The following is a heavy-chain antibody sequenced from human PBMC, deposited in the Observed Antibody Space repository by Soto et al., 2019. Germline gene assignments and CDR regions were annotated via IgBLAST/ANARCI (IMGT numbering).Heavy chain of an antibody. J-gene: IGHJ5*02. CDR1: GFTFSSYS. CDR3: ARGCPGSSTTCYGNEWSVS. V-gene: IGHV3-48*01. Sequence: EVQLVESGGGLVQPGGSLRLSCAASGFTFSSYSMNWVRQAPGKGLEWVSYISSSRSTIYYADSVKCRFTISRDNDKNSLYLQMNSLRAEDTAMYYCARGCPGSSTTCYGNEWSVSWGQGTMVTVSS. D-gene: IGHD2-2*01. CDR2: ISSSRSTI.